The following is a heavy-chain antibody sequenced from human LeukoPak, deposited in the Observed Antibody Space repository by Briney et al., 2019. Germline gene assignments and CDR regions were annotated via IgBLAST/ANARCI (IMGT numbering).Heavy chain of an antibody. J-gene: IGHJ4*02. CDR1: GGSISSSSYY. Sequence: SETLSLTCTVSGGSISSSSYYWGWIRQPPGKGLEWIGSIYYSGSTYYNPSLKSRVTISVDTSKNQFSLKLSSVTAADTAVYYCARHWDHYDYCSGGSCPLNNWGQGTLVTVSS. CDR3: ARHWDHYDYCSGGSCPLNN. CDR2: IYYSGST. D-gene: IGHD2-15*01. V-gene: IGHV4-39*01.